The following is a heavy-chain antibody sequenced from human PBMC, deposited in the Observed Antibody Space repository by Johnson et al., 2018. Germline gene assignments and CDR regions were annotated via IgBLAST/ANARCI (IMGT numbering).Heavy chain of an antibody. CDR1: GFTFSSSG. CDR3: AKGVDTASWGSACEI. CDR2: ISYDGSNK. D-gene: IGHD5-18*01. J-gene: IGHJ3*02. V-gene: IGHV3-30*18. Sequence: QVQLVQSGGGVVQPGRSLRLSCAASGFTFSSSGMHWVRQAPGKGLEWVAVISYDGSNKYYADSVKGRFTISRDNSKNTLYLQMNSLRAEDTAVYYCAKGVDTASWGSACEIWGQGTMVTVSS.